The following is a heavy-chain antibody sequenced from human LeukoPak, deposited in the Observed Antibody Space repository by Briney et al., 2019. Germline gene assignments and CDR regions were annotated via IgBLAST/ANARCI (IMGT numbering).Heavy chain of an antibody. CDR1: GFTFSNYW. CDR3: ARDPGWLVVIPLYYFDY. V-gene: IGHV3-74*01. J-gene: IGHJ4*02. D-gene: IGHD2-21*01. CDR2: TDPDVSDT. Sequence: PGGSLRLSCAAPGFTFSNYWMHWVRHAPGKGRVWVSQTDPDVSDTRYADSVKGRFTISRDNSKNTLYLQMNSLSAEDTAVYYCARDPGWLVVIPLYYFDYWGQGTLVTVSS.